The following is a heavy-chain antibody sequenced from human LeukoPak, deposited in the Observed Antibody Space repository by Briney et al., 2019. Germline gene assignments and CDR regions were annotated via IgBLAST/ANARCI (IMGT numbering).Heavy chain of an antibody. Sequence: GGSLRLSCAASGFTFDDYGMSWVRQAPGKGLVWVSGINWNGGSTGYADSVKGRFTISRDNAKNSLYLQMNSLRAEDAALYYCARGVPGVGSMAFDYWGQGTLVTVSS. D-gene: IGHD7-27*01. CDR3: ARGVPGVGSMAFDY. V-gene: IGHV3-20*04. CDR2: INWNGGST. J-gene: IGHJ4*02. CDR1: GFTFDDYG.